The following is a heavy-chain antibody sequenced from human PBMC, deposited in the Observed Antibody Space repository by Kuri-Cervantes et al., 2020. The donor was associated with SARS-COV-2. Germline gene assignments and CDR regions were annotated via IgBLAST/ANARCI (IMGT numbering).Heavy chain of an antibody. CDR2: IYYSGST. J-gene: IGHJ5*02. Sequence: SETLSLTCTVSGASISSSSYYWGWSRQPPGKGLEWIGRIYYSGSTYYNPSLKSRVTIAVDTSKNQFSLKLSSVTAADTAVYYCARQMMSSITIFGVVITRNWFDPWGQGTLVTVSS. D-gene: IGHD3-3*01. CDR3: ARQMMSSITIFGVVITRNWFDP. CDR1: GASISSSSYY. V-gene: IGHV4-39*01.